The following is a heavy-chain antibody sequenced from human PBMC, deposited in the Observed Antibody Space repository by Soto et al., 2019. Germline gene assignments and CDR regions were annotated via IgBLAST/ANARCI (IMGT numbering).Heavy chain of an antibody. CDR2: TYYRSKWYN. Sequence: SQTLSLTCAISGDSVSSNSAAWNWIRQSPSRGLEWLGRTYYRSKWYNDYAVSVKSRITINPDTSKNQFSLQLNSVTAADTAVYYCARVGDYGDYYYYYYMDVWGKGTTVTVSS. D-gene: IGHD4-17*01. V-gene: IGHV6-1*01. CDR3: ARVGDYGDYYYYYYMDV. J-gene: IGHJ6*03. CDR1: GDSVSSNSAA.